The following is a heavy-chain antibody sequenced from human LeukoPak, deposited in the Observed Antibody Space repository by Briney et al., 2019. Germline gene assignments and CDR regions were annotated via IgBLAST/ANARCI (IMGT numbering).Heavy chain of an antibody. Sequence: SETLSLTCTVSGGSISSSSYYWGWIRQPPGKGLEWIGSIYYSGSTYYNPSLKSRVTISVDTSKNQFSLKLSSVTAADTAVYYCARVGRPNSQGFDPWGQGTLVTVSS. CDR2: IYYSGST. V-gene: IGHV4-39*07. J-gene: IGHJ5*02. D-gene: IGHD5-18*01. CDR1: GGSISSSSYY. CDR3: ARVGRPNSQGFDP.